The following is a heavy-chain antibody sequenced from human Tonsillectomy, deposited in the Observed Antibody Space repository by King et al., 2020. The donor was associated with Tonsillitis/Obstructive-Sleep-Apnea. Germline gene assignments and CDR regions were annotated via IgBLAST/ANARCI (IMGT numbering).Heavy chain of an antibody. V-gene: IGHV3-15*01. D-gene: IGHD3-10*01. CDR1: GFTFSSAW. J-gene: IGHJ4*02. Sequence: VQLVESGGGLVKPGGSLRLSCAASGFTFSSAWMSWVRQAPGKGLEWVVRIKSKTDGRKTDYAAPVKGRFTLSRDDSKNTLYLQMNSLKNEDTAVYYCTTQAGHWGQGTLVTVSS. CDR3: TTQAGH. CDR2: IKSKTDGRKT.